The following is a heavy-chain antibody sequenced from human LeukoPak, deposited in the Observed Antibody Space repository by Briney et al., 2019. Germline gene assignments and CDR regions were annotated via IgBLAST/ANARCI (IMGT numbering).Heavy chain of an antibody. Sequence: PGRSLRLSCAASGFTFSSYAMHWVRQASGKGLEWVAVISYDGSNKYYADSVKGRFTISRDNSKNTLYLQMNSLRAEDTAVYYCARGIGYCSGGSCYSGKLSAEPIDYWGQGTLVTVSS. D-gene: IGHD2-15*01. CDR2: ISYDGSNK. V-gene: IGHV3-30-3*01. CDR1: GFTFSSYA. CDR3: ARGIGYCSGGSCYSGKLSAEPIDY. J-gene: IGHJ4*02.